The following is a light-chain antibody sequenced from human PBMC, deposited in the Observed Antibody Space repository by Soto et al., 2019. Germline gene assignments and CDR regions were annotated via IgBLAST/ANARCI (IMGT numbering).Light chain of an antibody. CDR3: QQSYSTPLT. Sequence: IQMTQSPSSVSASVGDRVTITCRASHDISAWLAWYQHKPGEAPKLLIHVASILQSGVPSRFSGSRSGTDFTLTISSLQPEDFATYYCQQSYSTPLTFGGGTKVEIK. J-gene: IGKJ4*01. CDR2: VAS. CDR1: HDISAW. V-gene: IGKV1-12*01.